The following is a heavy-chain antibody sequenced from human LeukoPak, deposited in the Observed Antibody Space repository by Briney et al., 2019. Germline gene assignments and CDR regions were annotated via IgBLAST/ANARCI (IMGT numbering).Heavy chain of an antibody. D-gene: IGHD3-22*01. V-gene: IGHV3-53*01. Sequence: SGGSLRLSCAASGFTVSSNYMSWVRQAPGKGLEWVSVIYSGGSTYYADSVKGRFTISRDNSKNTLYLQMNSLRAEDTAMYYCARDSARDSSGYYSPFDYWGQGTLVTVSS. CDR3: ARDSARDSSGYYSPFDY. CDR1: GFTVSSNY. J-gene: IGHJ4*02. CDR2: IYSGGST.